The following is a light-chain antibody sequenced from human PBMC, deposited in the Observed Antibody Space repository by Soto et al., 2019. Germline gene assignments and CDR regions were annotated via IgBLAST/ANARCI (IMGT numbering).Light chain of an antibody. CDR2: GAS. V-gene: IGKV3-15*01. CDR3: QQYNNWPPIT. J-gene: IGKJ5*01. Sequence: EIVMTQSPATLSVSPGERATLSCRASQSVSSNLAWYQQKPGQAPRLLIYGASTRATGIPARFSGSGSGTEFTLTISSLQSEDFAVYCCQQYNNWPPITFGQGTRREIK. CDR1: QSVSSN.